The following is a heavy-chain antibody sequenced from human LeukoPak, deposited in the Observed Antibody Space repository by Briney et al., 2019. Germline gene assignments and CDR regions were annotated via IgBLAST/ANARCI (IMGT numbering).Heavy chain of an antibody. CDR3: ARNSSSGFFDY. D-gene: IGHD6-6*01. J-gene: IGHJ4*02. V-gene: IGHV4-38-2*01. Sequence: SETLSLTCVVSGYSIRNGDYWGWIRQSPGKGLEWIASMYNSVSIHYNPSLKSRVTILVDTSKNEFSLKMRSATAADTAVYYCARNSSSGFFDYWGQGTLATVSS. CDR2: MYNSVSI. CDR1: GYSIRNGDY.